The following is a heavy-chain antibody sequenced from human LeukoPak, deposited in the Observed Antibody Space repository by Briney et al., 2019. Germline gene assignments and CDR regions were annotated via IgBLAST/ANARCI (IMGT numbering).Heavy chain of an antibody. Sequence: PSETLSLTCAVYGGSFGGYYWSWIRQPPGKGLEWIGEINHSGSTYYNPSLKSRVTISVDTSKNQFSLKLSSVTAADTAVYYCARDRIAAAEYYFDYWGQGTLVTVSS. CDR1: GGSFGGYY. CDR2: INHSGST. CDR3: ARDRIAAAEYYFDY. J-gene: IGHJ4*02. D-gene: IGHD6-13*01. V-gene: IGHV4-34*01.